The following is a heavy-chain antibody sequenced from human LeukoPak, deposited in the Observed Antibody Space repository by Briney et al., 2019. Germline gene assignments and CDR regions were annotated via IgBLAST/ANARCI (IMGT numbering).Heavy chain of an antibody. CDR3: ARMFGGYCSGGSCYKAFDI. CDR1: GYTFTGYY. D-gene: IGHD2-15*01. V-gene: IGHV1-2*04. J-gene: IGHJ3*02. CDR2: INPNSGGT. Sequence: GASVKVSCKASGYTFTGYYMHWVRQAPGQGLEWMGWINPNSGGTNYAQKFQGWVTMTRDTSISTAYMELSRLRSDDTAVYYCARMFGGYCSGGSCYKAFDIWGQGTMVTVSS.